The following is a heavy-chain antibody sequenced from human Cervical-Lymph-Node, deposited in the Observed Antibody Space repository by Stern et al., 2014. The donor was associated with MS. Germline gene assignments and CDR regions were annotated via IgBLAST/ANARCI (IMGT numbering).Heavy chain of an antibody. J-gene: IGHJ4*02. CDR1: GYTFTDYY. CDR3: ATPIFTVPGASDF. Sequence: VQLVESGADVKKPGASVKVSCKASGYTFTDYYMHWVRQGPGQGLEWMGMINIHSGVKDFEKMFRGRITMPRDTSSSTAYMELSSLTSDDTAVYYCATPIFTVPGASDFWGQGTLVTVSS. D-gene: IGHD3-9*01. V-gene: IGHV1-2*02. CDR2: INIHSGVK.